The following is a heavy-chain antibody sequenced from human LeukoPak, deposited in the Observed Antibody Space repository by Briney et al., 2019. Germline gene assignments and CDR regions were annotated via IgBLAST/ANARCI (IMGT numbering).Heavy chain of an antibody. Sequence: PGGSLRLSCAASGFTFSNAWMSWVRQAPGKGLEWVGRIKSKTDGGTTDYAAPVKGRFTISRDDSKNTLYLQMNSLRAEDTAVYYCAKDPKYCSGGSCYGRMSHYFDYWGQGTLVTVSS. CDR2: IKSKTDGGTT. CDR3: AKDPKYCSGGSCYGRMSHYFDY. V-gene: IGHV3-15*01. J-gene: IGHJ4*02. CDR1: GFTFSNAW. D-gene: IGHD2-15*01.